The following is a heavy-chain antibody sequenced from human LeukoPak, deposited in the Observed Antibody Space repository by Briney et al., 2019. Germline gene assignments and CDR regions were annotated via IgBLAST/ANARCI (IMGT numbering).Heavy chain of an antibody. J-gene: IGHJ4*02. V-gene: IGHV4-30-4*01. CDR2: IYYSGST. D-gene: IGHD3-22*01. CDR3: ASWYYYDSSGYYC. Sequence: SETLSLTCTVSGGSISSGDYYWSWVRQPPGKGLEWIGYIYYSGSTYYNPSLKSRVTISVDTSKNQFSLKLSSVTAADTGVYYCASWYYYDSSGYYCWGQGTLVTVSS. CDR1: GGSISSGDYY.